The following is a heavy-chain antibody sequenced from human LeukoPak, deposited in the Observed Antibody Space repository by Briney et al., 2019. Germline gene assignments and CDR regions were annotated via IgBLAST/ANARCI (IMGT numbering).Heavy chain of an antibody. J-gene: IGHJ4*02. V-gene: IGHV3-48*01. CDR1: GFTFSMYS. Sequence: GGSLRLSCAASGFTFSMYSMNWVRQAPGKGLEWVSFLSSSSSMIYYADSVKGRFTISRDNAKNSLYLQMNSLRAEDTAVYYCASWVWFGDFHHYWGQGTLVTVSS. CDR3: ASWVWFGDFHHY. D-gene: IGHD3-10*01. CDR2: LSSSSSMI.